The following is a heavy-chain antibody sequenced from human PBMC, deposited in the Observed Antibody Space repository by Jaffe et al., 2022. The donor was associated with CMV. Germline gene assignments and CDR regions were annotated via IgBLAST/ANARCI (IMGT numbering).Heavy chain of an antibody. CDR1: GGSINSDNYY. J-gene: IGHJ4*02. CDR3: ARSQYGGRGGFDS. CDR2: IHYTGST. V-gene: IGHV4-31*03. D-gene: IGHD3-10*01. Sequence: QVQLQESGPGLVKPSQTLSLTCSVSGGSINSDNYYYWSWIRQHPGKGLEWIGYIHYTGSTYYTPSIESRVAISLDTSKNQFSLRLRSATAADTAVYYCARSQYGGRGGFDSWGQGSLVIVSS.